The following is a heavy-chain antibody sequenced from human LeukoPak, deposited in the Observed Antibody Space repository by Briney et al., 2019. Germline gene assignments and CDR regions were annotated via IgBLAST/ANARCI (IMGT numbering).Heavy chain of an antibody. D-gene: IGHD2-2*02. V-gene: IGHV5-51*01. CDR3: ARGPYAYTSSATLGSYNWFDP. CDR1: GYSFPNYW. J-gene: IGHJ5*02. Sequence: GESLKISCKGSGYSFPNYWIGWVRQMPGKGLEWTGIIYPGDSHTRYSPSFQDQVTISVDKSISTAYLQWSSPKASDTAMYYCARGPYAYTSSATLGSYNWFDPWGQGSLVTVSS. CDR2: IYPGDSHT.